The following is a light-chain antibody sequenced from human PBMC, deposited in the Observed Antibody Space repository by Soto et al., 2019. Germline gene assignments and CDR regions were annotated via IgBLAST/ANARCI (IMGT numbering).Light chain of an antibody. CDR3: QQSYSTPPT. J-gene: IGKJ1*01. CDR2: AAS. CDR1: QSISSY. Sequence: DIPMTQSPSSLSASLGDSVTIXXRASQSISSYLNWYQQKPGKAPKVXIYAASSLQSGVPSRFSGSGSGTDFTLTISSLQPEDFATYYCQQSYSTPPTFGQGTKVDIK. V-gene: IGKV1-39*01.